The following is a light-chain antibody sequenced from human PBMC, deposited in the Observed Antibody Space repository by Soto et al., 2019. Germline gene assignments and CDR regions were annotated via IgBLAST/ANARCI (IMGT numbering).Light chain of an antibody. CDR1: QDIKKW. CDR2: GAF. V-gene: IGKV1-12*01. J-gene: IGKJ3*01. CDR3: HQASSFPFT. Sequence: DIEMTQSPSSVSASVGDTINITCRASQDIKKWLAWYQQKPGRAPRVLIYGAFHLESGVPSRFRGSGSGTDFSLTISSLQTEDFATYFCHQASSFPFTFGPGTKVDIK.